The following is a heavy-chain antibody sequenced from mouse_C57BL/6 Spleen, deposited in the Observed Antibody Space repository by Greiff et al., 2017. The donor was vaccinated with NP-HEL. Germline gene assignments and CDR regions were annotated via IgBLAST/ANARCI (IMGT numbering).Heavy chain of an antibody. J-gene: IGHJ3*01. V-gene: IGHV1-82*01. CDR3: GCEDSFGPRFAY. CDR2: IYPGDGDT. D-gene: IGHD3-3*01. Sequence: QVQLQQSGPELVKPGASVKISCQASGYAFSSSWMNWVKQRPGQGLEWIGLIYPGDGDTNYNGKFKGKATLTADKSSSTAYMQLSSRTSEDSAVSFCGCEDSFGPRFAYWGQGTLVTVSA. CDR1: GYAFSSSW.